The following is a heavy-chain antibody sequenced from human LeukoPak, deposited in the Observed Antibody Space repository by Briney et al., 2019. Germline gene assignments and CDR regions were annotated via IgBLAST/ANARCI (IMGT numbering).Heavy chain of an antibody. Sequence: SETVSLTCTVSGGSINSYYWGWIRQPPGKGLEWIGYIHYSGTTEYNPSLKSRVTISVDTSNNKFSLKLSSVTAADTAVYYCARDGGVCSSTSCYHSYYGMDVWGQGTTVTVSS. CDR2: IHYSGTT. D-gene: IGHD2-2*01. CDR3: ARDGGVCSSTSCYHSYYGMDV. CDR1: GGSINSYY. J-gene: IGHJ6*02. V-gene: IGHV4-59*12.